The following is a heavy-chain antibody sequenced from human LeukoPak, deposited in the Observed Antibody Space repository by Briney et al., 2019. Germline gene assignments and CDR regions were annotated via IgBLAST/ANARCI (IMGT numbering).Heavy chain of an antibody. CDR3: ARDQWLSTDAFDI. CDR2: ISSSSSYI. J-gene: IGHJ3*02. Sequence: GGSLRLSCAASGLTFSSYSMNWVRQAPGKGLEWVSSISSSSSYIYYADSVKGRFTISRDNAKNSLYLQMNSLRAEDTAVYYCARDQWLSTDAFDIWGQGTMVTVSS. D-gene: IGHD6-19*01. V-gene: IGHV3-21*01. CDR1: GLTFSSYS.